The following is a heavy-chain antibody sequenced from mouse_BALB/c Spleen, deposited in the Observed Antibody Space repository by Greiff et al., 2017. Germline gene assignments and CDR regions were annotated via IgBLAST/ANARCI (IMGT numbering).Heavy chain of an antibody. Sequence: QVQLKESGAELVRPGSSVKISCKASGYAFSSYWMNWVKQRPGQGLEWIGQIYPGDGDTNYNGKFKGKATLTADKSSSTAYMQLSSLTSEDSAVYFCARSEITTWFAYWGQGTLVTVSA. J-gene: IGHJ3*01. CDR2: IYPGDGDT. V-gene: IGHV1-80*01. CDR3: ARSEITTWFAY. CDR1: GYAFSSYW. D-gene: IGHD2-4*01.